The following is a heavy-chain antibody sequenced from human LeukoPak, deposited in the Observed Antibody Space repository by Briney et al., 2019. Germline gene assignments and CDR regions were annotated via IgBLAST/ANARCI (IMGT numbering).Heavy chain of an antibody. CDR1: GGSISSND. J-gene: IGHJ4*02. V-gene: IGHV4-59*01. D-gene: IGHD3-10*01. CDR2: IYDSGST. Sequence: PSETLSLTCTVSGGSISSNDWSWIRQPPGRGLEWIGHIYDSGSTKYSPSLKSRVTISVDTSKNHLSPRLTSVTAADTAMYYCARGRYGSGTYPFFDYWGQGSLVTVSS. CDR3: ARGRYGSGTYPFFDY.